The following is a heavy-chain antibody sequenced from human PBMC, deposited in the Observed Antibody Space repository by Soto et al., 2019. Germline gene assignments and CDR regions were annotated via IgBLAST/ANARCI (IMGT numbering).Heavy chain of an antibody. CDR2: LYWDDDK. CDR1: GLSLRTTGVG. J-gene: IGHJ6*02. V-gene: IGHV2-5*02. CDR3: VQSRCGGDCLEIYSSHAYNGLDV. D-gene: IGHD2-21*02. Sequence: QVTLKESGPTLVKPTQTLTLTCTVSGLSLRTTGVGVGWVRQPPGKALEWLALLYWDDDKRYSPSLRSRLTIAKDITEKQVVLTSTHIDTVDTATYYCVQSRCGGDCLEIYSSHAYNGLDVWGQGTTVTVSS.